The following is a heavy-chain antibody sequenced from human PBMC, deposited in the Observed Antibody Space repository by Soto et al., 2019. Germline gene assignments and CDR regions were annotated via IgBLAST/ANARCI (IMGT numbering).Heavy chain of an antibody. CDR1: GYTFTSYG. CDR2: ISAYNGNT. V-gene: IGHV1-18*03. CDR3: ARQNDFWSGYYTDDY. J-gene: IGHJ4*02. Sequence: ASVKVSCKASGYTFTSYGISWVRQAPGQGLEWMGWISAYNGNTNYAQKLQGRVTMTTDTSTSTAYKELFSLRSDDMAVYYCARQNDFWSGYYTDDYWGQGTLVSVSA. D-gene: IGHD3-3*01.